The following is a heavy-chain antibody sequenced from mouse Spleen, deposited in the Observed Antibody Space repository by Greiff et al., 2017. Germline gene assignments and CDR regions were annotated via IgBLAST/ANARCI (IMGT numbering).Heavy chain of an antibody. D-gene: IGHD1-1*01. CDR2: IHPSDSDT. J-gene: IGHJ4*01. CDR1: GYTFTSYW. CDR3: AIPFIYYAMDY. V-gene: IGHV1-74*01. Sequence: QVQLQQPGAELVKPGASVKVSCKASGYTFTSYWMHWVKQRPGQGLEWIGRIHPSDSDTNYNQKFKGKATLTVDKSSSIAYMQLSSLTSEDSAVYYCAIPFIYYAMDYWGQGTSVTVSS.